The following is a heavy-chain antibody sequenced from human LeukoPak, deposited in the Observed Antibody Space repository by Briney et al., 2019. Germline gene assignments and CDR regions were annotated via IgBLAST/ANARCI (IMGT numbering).Heavy chain of an antibody. J-gene: IGHJ3*02. CDR3: ARDPNGDYIGAFEI. CDR1: GFTFSSYA. CDR2: ISGSGGST. V-gene: IGHV3-23*01. Sequence: PGGSLRLSCAASGFTFSSYAMSWVRQAPGKGLEWVSAISGSGGSTYYADSVKGRFTISRGNSKNTLYLQMTSLRVEDTAVYYCARDPNGDYIGAFEIWGQGTMVTVSS. D-gene: IGHD4-17*01.